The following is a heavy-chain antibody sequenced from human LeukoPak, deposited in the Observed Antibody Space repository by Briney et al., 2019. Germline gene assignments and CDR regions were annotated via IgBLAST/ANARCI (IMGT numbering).Heavy chain of an antibody. D-gene: IGHD3-22*01. Sequence: ASVKVSCKASAYSFTDYYIHWVRQAPGQGLEWMGRINPNSGGTDYAQKFQVRVTMTRDTSISTAYMELSRLRSDDTAVYYCARSSPTYYFDSSGYYYGDYWGQGTLVIVSS. V-gene: IGHV1-2*06. CDR1: AYSFTDYY. CDR3: ARSSPTYYFDSSGYYYGDY. CDR2: INPNSGGT. J-gene: IGHJ4*02.